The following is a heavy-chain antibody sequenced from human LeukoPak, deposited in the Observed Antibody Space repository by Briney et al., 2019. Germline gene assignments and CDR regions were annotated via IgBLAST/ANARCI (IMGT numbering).Heavy chain of an antibody. CDR1: GGSFSGYY. Sequence: SETLSLTCAVYGGSFSGYYWSWIRRPPGKGLEWIGEINHSGSTNYNPSLKSRVTVSVDTSKNQFSLKLSSVTAADTAVYYCARAVSYYDILTGYYRRARINWFDPWGQGTLVTVSS. J-gene: IGHJ5*02. V-gene: IGHV4-34*01. CDR2: INHSGST. CDR3: ARAVSYYDILTGYYRRARINWFDP. D-gene: IGHD3-9*01.